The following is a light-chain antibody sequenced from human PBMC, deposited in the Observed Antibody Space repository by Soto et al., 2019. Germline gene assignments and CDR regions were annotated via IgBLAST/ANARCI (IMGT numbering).Light chain of an antibody. CDR3: QTWGTGILV. Sequence: QLVLTQSPSASASLGASVKLTCTLSSGHSSYAIAWHQQQPEKGPRYLMKLNSDGSPSKGDGIPDRFSGSSSGAERYLTISSLQSEDEADYYCQTWGTGILVFGTGTKLTVL. CDR1: SGHSSYA. J-gene: IGLJ1*01. CDR2: LNSDGSP. V-gene: IGLV4-69*01.